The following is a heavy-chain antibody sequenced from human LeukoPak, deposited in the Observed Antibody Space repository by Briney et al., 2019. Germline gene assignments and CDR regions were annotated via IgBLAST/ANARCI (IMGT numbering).Heavy chain of an antibody. CDR3: ARVYAINTSFDY. J-gene: IGHJ4*02. V-gene: IGHV4-4*07. D-gene: IGHD2-8*01. Sequence: SETLSLTCTVSGGSISSYYWSWIRQPAGKGLEWIGRIYTSGSTNYNPSLKSRVTMSVDTSKNQFSLKLSSVTAVDTAVYYCARVYAINTSFDYWGQGTLVTVSS. CDR1: GGSISSYY. CDR2: IYTSGST.